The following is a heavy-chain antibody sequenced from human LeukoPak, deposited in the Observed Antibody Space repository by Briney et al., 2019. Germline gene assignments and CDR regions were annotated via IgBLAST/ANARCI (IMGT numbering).Heavy chain of an antibody. CDR3: ATSPTFDP. V-gene: IGHV3-23*01. Sequence: GGSLRLSCAASGFTSNNYAMSWVRQAPGKGLEWVSAISGSGDNTYYADSVKGRFTISRDNSKNTLYLQMNNLRADDTAVYYCATSPTFDPWGQGTLVTVSS. CDR2: ISGSGDNT. J-gene: IGHJ5*02. CDR1: GFTSNNYA.